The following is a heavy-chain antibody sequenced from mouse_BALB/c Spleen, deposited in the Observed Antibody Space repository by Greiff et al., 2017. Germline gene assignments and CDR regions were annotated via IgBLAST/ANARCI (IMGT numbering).Heavy chain of an antibody. Sequence: EVKLQESGPGLVKPSQTVSLTCTVTGISITTGNYRWSWIRQFPGNKLEWIGYIYYSGTITYNPSLTSRTTITRDTSKNQFFLEMNSLTAEDTATYYCARDGWLEGYAMDYWGQGTSVTVSS. CDR1: GISITTGNYR. CDR2: IYYSGTI. J-gene: IGHJ4*01. CDR3: ARDGWLEGYAMDY. D-gene: IGHD1-1*02. V-gene: IGHV3-5*02.